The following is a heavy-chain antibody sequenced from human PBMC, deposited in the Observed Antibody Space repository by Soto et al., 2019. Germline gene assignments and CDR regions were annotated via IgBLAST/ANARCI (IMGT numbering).Heavy chain of an antibody. Sequence: QLQLRESGPGLVQPSGTLSLTCDVSGDSLTNNHWWSWVRQAPGKGLEWIGEIWHTGRPNYNPSLKMRGAISIDKSNNQFSLKLSSVTPADTAVYYCVRDSRTGCSSINCYMHWGQGTLVTVSS. CDR1: GDSLTNNHW. CDR2: IWHTGRP. D-gene: IGHD2-15*01. J-gene: IGHJ4*02. V-gene: IGHV4-4*02. CDR3: VRDSRTGCSSINCYMH.